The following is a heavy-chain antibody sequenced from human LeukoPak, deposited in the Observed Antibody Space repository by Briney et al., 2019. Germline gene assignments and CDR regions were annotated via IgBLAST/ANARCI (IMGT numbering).Heavy chain of an antibody. Sequence: SETLSLTCAVYGGSFSGYYWSWIRQPPGKGLEWIGEINHSGSTNYSPSLKSRVTISVDTSKNQFSLKLSSVTAADTAVYYCARGPAGAGMDVWGKGTTVTVSS. D-gene: IGHD3-10*01. V-gene: IGHV4-34*01. CDR1: GGSFSGYY. J-gene: IGHJ6*03. CDR3: ARGPAGAGMDV. CDR2: INHSGST.